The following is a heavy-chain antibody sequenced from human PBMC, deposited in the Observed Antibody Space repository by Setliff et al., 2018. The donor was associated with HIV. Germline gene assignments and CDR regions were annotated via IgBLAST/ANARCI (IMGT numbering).Heavy chain of an antibody. J-gene: IGHJ4*02. D-gene: IGHD1-7*01. CDR2: INPNSDVA. Sequence: GASVKVSCKASGYMFTDYYIHWVRQAPGQGLEWMGWINPNSDVANYAQKFQGRVTMTRDTSISTAYMELTRLRSDDTAIYYCARHPREEPQRNYKFDSWGQGTLVTVSS. V-gene: IGHV1-2*02. CDR3: ARHPREEPQRNYKFDS. CDR1: GYMFTDYY.